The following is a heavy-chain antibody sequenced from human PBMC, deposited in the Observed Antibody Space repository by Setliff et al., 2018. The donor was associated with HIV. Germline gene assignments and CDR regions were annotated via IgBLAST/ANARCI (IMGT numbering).Heavy chain of an antibody. D-gene: IGHD2-8*01. J-gene: IGHJ4*02. CDR1: GQSISGYY. CDR2: INHGGDT. V-gene: IGHV4-34*06. CDR3: STVVTLAYCHDGLCPAFDS. Sequence: PSETLSLTCAVYGQSISGYYWSWIRQTPGKGLEWIGEINHGGDTNYNPSLKSRITISLDTSKSQFSLKLGSVTAADTAVYFCSTVVTLAYCHDGLCPAFDSWGQGALVTVSS.